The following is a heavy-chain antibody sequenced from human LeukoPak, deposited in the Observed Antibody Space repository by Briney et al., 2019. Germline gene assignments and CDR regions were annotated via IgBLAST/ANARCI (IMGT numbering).Heavy chain of an antibody. V-gene: IGHV1-18*04. CDR1: GYTFTGYY. J-gene: IGHJ4*02. CDR3: ARDYYDSSGYPEVGY. D-gene: IGHD3-22*01. CDR2: ISAYNGNT. Sequence: ASVKVSCKASGYTFTGYYMHWVRQAPGQGLEWMGWISAYNGNTNYAQKLQGRVTMTTDTSTSTAYMELRSLRSDDTAVYYCARDYYDSSGYPEVGYWGQGTLVTVSS.